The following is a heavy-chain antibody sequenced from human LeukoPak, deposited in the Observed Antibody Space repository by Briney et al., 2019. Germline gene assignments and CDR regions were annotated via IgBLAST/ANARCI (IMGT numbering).Heavy chain of an antibody. D-gene: IGHD2-21*02. J-gene: IGHJ4*02. CDR2: IIPILGIA. CDR3: VRAYCGGDCYVFDY. CDR1: GGTFSSYA. V-gene: IGHV1-69*04. Sequence: GASVKVSCKASGGTFSSYAISWVRQAPGQGLEWMGRIIPILGIANYAQKFQGRVTITADKSTSTAYMELSSLRSEDTAVYYCVRAYCGGDCYVFDYWGQGTLVTVSS.